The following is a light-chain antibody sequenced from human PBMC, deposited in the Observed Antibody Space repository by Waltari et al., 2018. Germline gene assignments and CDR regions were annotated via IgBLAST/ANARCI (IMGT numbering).Light chain of an antibody. CDR1: QSISNY. V-gene: IGKV1-39*01. Sequence: DIQMTQSPSSLPASVGDGVTITRRASQSISNYLNWYQHKPGEAPKLLVYVASNLQRGVPSRFSGSGSETDFTLTISSLQLEDFATYYCQQSYNAPYTFGQGTNVEIK. CDR3: QQSYNAPYT. CDR2: VAS. J-gene: IGKJ2*01.